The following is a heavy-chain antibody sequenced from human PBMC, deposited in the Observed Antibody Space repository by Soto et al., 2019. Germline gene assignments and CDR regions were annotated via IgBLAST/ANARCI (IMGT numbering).Heavy chain of an antibody. CDR3: ARVSGPGIYGEDV. CDR1: RGTFGNYA. D-gene: IGHD3-10*01. CDR2: IMPVFGTI. Sequence: QVQLVQSGAEVKKPGSSVKVSCKASRGTFGNYAVSWVRQAPGQGLEWMGGIMPVFGTINYAQKFQGRVTIAADKFTNTAYMELSSLRSEDTGVYYCARVSGPGIYGEDVWGQGTTVTVSS. V-gene: IGHV1-69*06. J-gene: IGHJ6*02.